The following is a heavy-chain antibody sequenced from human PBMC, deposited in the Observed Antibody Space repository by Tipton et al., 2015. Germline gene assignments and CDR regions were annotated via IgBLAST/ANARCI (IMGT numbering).Heavy chain of an antibody. CDR2: ISFDDNNQ. D-gene: IGHD4-23*01. Sequence: SLRLSCTPSGFTFITYAMHWVRQAPGKGLEWVAVISFDDNNQYYADSVKGRFTISRDSSKNTLYLQMNSLRAEDTAVYYCARDNYGGNSGFFDYWGQGTLVTVSS. CDR3: ARDNYGGNSGFFDY. CDR1: GFTFITYA. V-gene: IGHV3-30*01. J-gene: IGHJ4*02.